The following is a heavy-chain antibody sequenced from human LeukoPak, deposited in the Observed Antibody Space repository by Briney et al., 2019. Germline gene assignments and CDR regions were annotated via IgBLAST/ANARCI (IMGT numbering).Heavy chain of an antibody. CDR1: GDSVSSNSAA. CDR3: ARELAASSWYVRPTNNWFDP. V-gene: IGHV6-1*01. D-gene: IGHD6-13*01. Sequence: SQTLSLTCAISGDSVSSNSAAWNWIRQSPSRGLEWLGRTYYRSKWYNDYAVSVKSRITINPDKSKNQFSLQLNSVTPEDTAVYYCARELAASSWYVRPTNNWFDPWGQGTLVTVSS. J-gene: IGHJ5*02. CDR2: TYYRSKWYN.